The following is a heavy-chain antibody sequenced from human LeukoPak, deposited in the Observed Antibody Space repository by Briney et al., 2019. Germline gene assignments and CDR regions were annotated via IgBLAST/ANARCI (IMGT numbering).Heavy chain of an antibody. Sequence: SETLSLTCTVSGGSISSYYWSWIRQPPGKGLEWIGYIYYSGSTNYNPSLKSRVTISLDASKNQFSLKLSSVTAADTAVYYCARRFCSGGTCYSSLDYWGQGTLVTVSS. J-gene: IGHJ4*02. CDR1: GGSISSYY. CDR3: ARRFCSGGTCYSSLDY. V-gene: IGHV4-59*08. D-gene: IGHD2-15*01. CDR2: IYYSGST.